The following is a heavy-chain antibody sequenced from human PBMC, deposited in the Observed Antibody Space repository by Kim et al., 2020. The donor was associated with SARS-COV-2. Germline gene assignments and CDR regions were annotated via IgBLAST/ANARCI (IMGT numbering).Heavy chain of an antibody. D-gene: IGHD6-19*01. J-gene: IGHJ4*02. CDR3: ARGSGSSVWGQTGDY. Sequence: ASVKVSCKASGYIFTKYGITWVRQAPGQGLEWMAWIGAYSGNTNFAQKFQGRVSLTTETSTSTAYMELRSLRSDDTAVYYCARGSGSSVWGQTGDYWGQGTLVTVSS. CDR1: GYIFTKYG. CDR2: IGAYSGNT. V-gene: IGHV1-18*01.